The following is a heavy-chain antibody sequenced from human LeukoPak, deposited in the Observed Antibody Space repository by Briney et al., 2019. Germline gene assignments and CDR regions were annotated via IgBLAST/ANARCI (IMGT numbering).Heavy chain of an antibody. D-gene: IGHD5-18*01. CDR1: GRSISSGDYY. CDR2: IYYSGST. V-gene: IGHV4-30-4*01. Sequence: SETLSLTCTVSGRSISSGDYYWRWIRQPPGKGLEWIGYIYYSGSTYYNPSLKSRVTISVDTSMNQSSLKLSAVTAADTAVYYCARSDTAMVFGAFDIWGQGTMVTVSS. CDR3: ARSDTAMVFGAFDI. J-gene: IGHJ3*02.